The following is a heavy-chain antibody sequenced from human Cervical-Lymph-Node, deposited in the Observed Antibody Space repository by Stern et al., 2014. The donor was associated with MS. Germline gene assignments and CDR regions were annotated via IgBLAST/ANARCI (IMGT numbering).Heavy chain of an antibody. Sequence: VHLVESGAEVKKPGASVKVSCKASGYTFTSYYMHWVRQAPGQGLEWMGISNPSGGSTSYGQKFQGRVTMTRDRATSTVYMERSSLRSEDTAVYYCARDPLGSGGYFDYWGQGTLVTVSS. D-gene: IGHD2-15*01. V-gene: IGHV1-46*01. CDR1: GYTFTSYY. CDR3: ARDPLGSGGYFDY. CDR2: SNPSGGST. J-gene: IGHJ4*02.